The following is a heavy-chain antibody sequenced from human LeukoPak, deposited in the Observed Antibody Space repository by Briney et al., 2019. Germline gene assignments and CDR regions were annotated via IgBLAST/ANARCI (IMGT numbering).Heavy chain of an antibody. D-gene: IGHD3-22*01. J-gene: IGHJ4*02. CDR1: GGTFSSYA. V-gene: IGHV1-69*04. CDR2: IIPIFGMA. Sequence: VKVSCKASGGTFSSYAISWGRQGPRDGLEWVGRIIPIFGMANYAQTFQGRVTITADKSTSTAYMELSSLRSEDTAVYYCARDTYYYDSSGYQGLFDYWGQGTLVTVSS. CDR3: ARDTYYYDSSGYQGLFDY.